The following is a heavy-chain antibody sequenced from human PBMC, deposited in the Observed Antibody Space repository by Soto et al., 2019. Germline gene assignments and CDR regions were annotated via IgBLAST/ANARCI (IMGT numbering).Heavy chain of an antibody. CDR1: GFTFSTYG. V-gene: IGHV3-30*18. D-gene: IGHD3-22*01. Sequence: GGSLRLSCAVSGFTFSTYGMHWVRQAPGKGLEWVAVISYDGSNKYYGDSVKGRFTISRDNSKNTLYVQMNSLRAEDTAVYYCAKDQSVLQFDSSGYYSHFYGMDVWGQGTTVTVSS. CDR2: ISYDGSNK. J-gene: IGHJ6*02. CDR3: AKDQSVLQFDSSGYYSHFYGMDV.